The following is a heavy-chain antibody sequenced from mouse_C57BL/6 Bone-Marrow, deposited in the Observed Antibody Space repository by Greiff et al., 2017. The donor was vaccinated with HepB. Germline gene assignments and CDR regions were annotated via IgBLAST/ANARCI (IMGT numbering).Heavy chain of an antibody. Sequence: QVQLKESGPELVKPGASVKLSCKASGYTFTSYDINWVKQRPGQGLEWIGWIYPRDGSTKYNEKFKGKATLTVDTSSSTAYMELHSLTSDDSAVYFCARRKAYYSNLWYFDVWGTGTTVTVSS. CDR3: ARRKAYYSNLWYFDV. V-gene: IGHV1-85*01. CDR2: IYPRDGST. CDR1: GYTFTSYD. J-gene: IGHJ1*03. D-gene: IGHD2-5*01.